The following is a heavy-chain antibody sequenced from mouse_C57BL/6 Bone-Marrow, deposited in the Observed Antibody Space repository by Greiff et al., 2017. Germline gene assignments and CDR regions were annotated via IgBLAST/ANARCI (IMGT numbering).Heavy chain of an antibody. Sequence: QVQLQQPGAELVKPGASVKMSCKASGYTFTSYWITLVKQRPGQGLEWIGDIYPGSGSTNYNEKFKSKATLTVDTSSSTAYMQLSSLTSEDSAVYYCARDYYGSRYFDVWGTGTTVTVSS. J-gene: IGHJ1*03. CDR1: GYTFTSYW. CDR2: IYPGSGST. CDR3: ARDYYGSRYFDV. D-gene: IGHD1-1*01. V-gene: IGHV1-55*01.